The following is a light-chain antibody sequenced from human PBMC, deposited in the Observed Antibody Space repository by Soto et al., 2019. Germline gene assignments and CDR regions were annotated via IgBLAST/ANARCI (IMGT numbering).Light chain of an antibody. V-gene: IGKV3-20*01. CDR2: GAS. CDR3: QQYGSLPLT. Sequence: VVTLSPGTLSLSPGERTILSCRASQSISRYLAWYQQKPGQGPRLLIYGASNRATGIPARFSGSGSGTDFTLTISSLEPEDFAVYYCQQYGSLPLTFGGGSKVDIK. J-gene: IGKJ4*01. CDR1: QSISRY.